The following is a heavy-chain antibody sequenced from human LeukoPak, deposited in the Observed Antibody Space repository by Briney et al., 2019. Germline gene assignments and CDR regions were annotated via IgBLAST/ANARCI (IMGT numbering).Heavy chain of an antibody. J-gene: IGHJ3*02. CDR2: IYYSGSA. Sequence: SETLSLTCTVSGDSVSRSSYFWGWIRQPPGKGLEWIGSIYYSGSAFYNPSLKSRVTISLDKSKNQFSLKLSSVTAADTAVYHCARRPGPVADGPTHAFDIWGQGTMVTVSS. CDR1: GDSVSRSSYF. CDR3: ARRPGPVADGPTHAFDI. D-gene: IGHD6-19*01. V-gene: IGHV4-39*01.